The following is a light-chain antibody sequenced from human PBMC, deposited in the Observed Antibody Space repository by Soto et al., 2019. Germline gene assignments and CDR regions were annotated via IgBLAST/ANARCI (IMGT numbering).Light chain of an antibody. CDR2: GAS. CDR1: QSVSSN. J-gene: IGKJ1*01. V-gene: IGKV3-15*01. CDR3: QQYNSYSWT. Sequence: EIVMTQSPATLSVSPGERATLSCRASQSVSSNLAWYQQKPGQAPRLLMYGASTRATGIPARFSGSGSGTEFTLTISSLQSEDFAVYYCQQYNSYSWTFGQGTKVEIK.